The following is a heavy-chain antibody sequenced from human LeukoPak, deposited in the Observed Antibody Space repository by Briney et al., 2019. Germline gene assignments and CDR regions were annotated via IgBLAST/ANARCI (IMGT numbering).Heavy chain of an antibody. Sequence: ASVKVSCKASGYTFTGYYMHWVRQFPGQGLEWMGWINPNSGCTNYAQKFQGRVTMTRDTSISTAYMELSRLRSDDTAVYYCARDQGDYGDYCWFDPWGQGTLVTVSS. CDR3: ARDQGDYGDYCWFDP. D-gene: IGHD4-17*01. CDR2: INPNSGCT. V-gene: IGHV1-2*02. CDR1: GYTFTGYY. J-gene: IGHJ5*02.